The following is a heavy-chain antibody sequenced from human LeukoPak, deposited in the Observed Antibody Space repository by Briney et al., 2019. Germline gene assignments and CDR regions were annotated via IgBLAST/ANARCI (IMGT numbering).Heavy chain of an antibody. CDR3: ARGRGYYQDY. D-gene: IGHD3-22*01. Sequence: SETLSLTCTVSSGSFSSYYWNWIRQPAGKGLEWIGRIYITGSTNYNPSLKSPVTMSVDTSKNQFSLNLSSVTAADTAVYYCARGRGYYQDYWGQGTLVTVSS. V-gene: IGHV4-4*07. CDR1: SGSFSSYY. J-gene: IGHJ4*02. CDR2: IYITGST.